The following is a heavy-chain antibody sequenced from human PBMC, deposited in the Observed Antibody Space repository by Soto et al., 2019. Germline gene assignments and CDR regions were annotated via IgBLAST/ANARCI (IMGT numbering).Heavy chain of an antibody. CDR1: GFTFRSYS. J-gene: IGHJ6*02. CDR3: AREGWPLLQTGMDV. D-gene: IGHD2-15*01. V-gene: IGHV3-48*02. CDR2: ISSSNRTI. Sequence: PGGSLRLSCAASGFTFRSYSVNWVRQAPGKGLEWVSYISSSNRTINYADSVKGRFIISRDNAKNSLYLQMHSLRDEDTAVYYCAREGWPLLQTGMDVWGQGTTVTVS.